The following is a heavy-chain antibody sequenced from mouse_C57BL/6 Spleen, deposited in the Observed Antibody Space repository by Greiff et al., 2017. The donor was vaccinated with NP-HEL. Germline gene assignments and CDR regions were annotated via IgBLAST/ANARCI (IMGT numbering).Heavy chain of an antibody. D-gene: IGHD2-1*01. CDR3: ARSVGNYESYYFDY. V-gene: IGHV1-61*01. J-gene: IGHJ2*01. CDR2: IYPSASET. Sequence: QVQLQQSGAELVRPGSSVKLSCKASGYTFTSYWMDWVKQRPGQGLEWIGNIYPSASETHYNQKFKDKATLTVDKSSSTAYMQLSSLTSEDSAVDYCARSVGNYESYYFDYWGQGTTLTVSS. CDR1: GYTFTSYW.